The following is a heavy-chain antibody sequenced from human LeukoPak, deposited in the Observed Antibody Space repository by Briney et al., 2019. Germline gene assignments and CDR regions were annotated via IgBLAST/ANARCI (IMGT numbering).Heavy chain of an antibody. CDR1: GYTFTSYG. CDR2: ISAYNGNT. Sequence: ASVKVSCKASGYTFTSYGISWVLQAPGQGLEWMGWISAYNGNTNYAQKLQGRVTMTTDTSTSTAYMELRSLRSDDTAVYYCARRPADYYGSGSYPDYWGQGTLVTVSS. CDR3: ARRPADYYGSGSYPDY. V-gene: IGHV1-18*01. D-gene: IGHD3-10*01. J-gene: IGHJ4*02.